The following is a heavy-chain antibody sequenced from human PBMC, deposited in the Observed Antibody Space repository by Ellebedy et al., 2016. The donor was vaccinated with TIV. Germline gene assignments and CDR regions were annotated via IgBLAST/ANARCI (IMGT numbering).Heavy chain of an antibody. V-gene: IGHV3-53*01. CDR1: GFTVSSNY. CDR3: AKYSGYSSGWLDY. J-gene: IGHJ4*02. Sequence: GESLKISXAVSGFTVSSNYMTWVRQAPGKGLEWVSLIYSVGSTYYADSVKGRFTISRDNSKNTVYLQMNSLRAEDTAIYYCAKYSGYSSGWLDYWGQGTLVTVSS. D-gene: IGHD6-19*01. CDR2: IYSVGST.